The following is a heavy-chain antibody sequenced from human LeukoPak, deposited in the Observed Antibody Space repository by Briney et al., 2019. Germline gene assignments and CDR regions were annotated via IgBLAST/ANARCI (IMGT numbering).Heavy chain of an antibody. V-gene: IGHV1-46*01. CDR1: GYTFTSHY. CDR2: INPSGGST. CDR3: ARGVDMAAAGRQIDY. J-gene: IGHJ4*02. Sequence: ASVKVSCKASGYTFTSHYMHWVRQAPGQGLEWMGIINPSGGSTSYAQKFQGRVTMTRDTSTSTVYMELSSLKSEDTAGYYCARGVDMAAAGRQIDYWGQGTLVTVSS. D-gene: IGHD6-13*01.